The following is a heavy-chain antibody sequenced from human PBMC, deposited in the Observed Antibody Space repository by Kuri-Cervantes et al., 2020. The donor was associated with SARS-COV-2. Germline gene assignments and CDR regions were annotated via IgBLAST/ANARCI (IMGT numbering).Heavy chain of an antibody. J-gene: IGHJ4*02. CDR1: GYTFTSYY. CDR3: ARVVFGGYGHYYFDY. V-gene: IGHV1-18*04. CDR2: ISAYNGNT. Sequence: ASVKVSCKASGYTFTSYYMHWVRQAPGQGLEWMGWISAYNGNTNYAQNLQGRVTMTTDTSTSTAYMELRSLRSDDTAMFYCARVVFGGYGHYYFDYWGQGTLVTVSS. D-gene: IGHD5-18*01.